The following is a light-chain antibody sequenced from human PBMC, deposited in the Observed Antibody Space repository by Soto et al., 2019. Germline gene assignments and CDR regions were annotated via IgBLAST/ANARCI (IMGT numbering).Light chain of an antibody. CDR2: GAS. CDR1: QSVSSSY. CDR3: QHYSSSPPEFT. Sequence: IVLTQSPGTLSLSPGERATLSCRASQSVSSSYLAWYQQRPGQAPRLLIFGASYRATGIPDRFSGSGSGTDFTLTISRLEPEDFAGYYCQHYSSSPPEFTFGPGTKVDSK. J-gene: IGKJ3*01. V-gene: IGKV3-20*01.